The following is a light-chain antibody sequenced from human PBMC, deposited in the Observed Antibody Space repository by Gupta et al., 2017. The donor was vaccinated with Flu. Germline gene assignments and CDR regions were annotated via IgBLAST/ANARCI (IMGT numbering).Light chain of an antibody. V-gene: IGLV1-47*01. CDR3: AAWDDSLRGVI. CDR2: RTD. CDR1: TSNIATSF. J-gene: IGLJ2*01. Sequence: QSVLTQPPSASGTPGQRVTIPCGGSTSNIATSFVYWYQQLQGEAPKLLISRTDQRPSGVPDRFSGSESGISASLAISGLRSEDEAKYYCAAWDDSLRGVIFGGGTRLTVL.